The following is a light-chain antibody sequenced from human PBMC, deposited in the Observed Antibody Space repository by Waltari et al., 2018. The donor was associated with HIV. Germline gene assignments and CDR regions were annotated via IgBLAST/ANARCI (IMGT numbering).Light chain of an antibody. V-gene: IGLV1-40*01. CDR3: QSHDSRLRAVV. Sequence: QSVLTQPPSVSGAPGQRVTISCTGSSSNTGAGYDVNWYQQLPGTAPKLLIYGNNNRPSGVPDRFSGSKSGTSVSLAITGLQAEDEADYFCQSHDSRLRAVVFGGGTKLTVL. CDR1: SSNTGAGYD. CDR2: GNN. J-gene: IGLJ2*01.